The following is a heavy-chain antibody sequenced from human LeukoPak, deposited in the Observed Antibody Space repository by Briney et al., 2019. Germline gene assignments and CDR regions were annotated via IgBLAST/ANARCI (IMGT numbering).Heavy chain of an antibody. CDR1: GFTFSSYA. V-gene: IGHV3-23*01. D-gene: IGHD2-2*01. CDR2: ISGSGGST. J-gene: IGHJ4*02. CDR3: AKDQRGEMSSTTSPGEDY. Sequence: GSLRLSCAASGFTFSSYAMSWVRQAPGEGLEWVSGISGSGGSTYYADSVKGRFTISRDNSKNTLYLQMNSLRAEDTAVYYCAKDQRGEMSSTTSPGEDYWGQGTLVTVSS.